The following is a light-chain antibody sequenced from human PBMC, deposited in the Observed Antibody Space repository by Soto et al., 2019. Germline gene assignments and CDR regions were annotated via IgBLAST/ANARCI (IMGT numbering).Light chain of an antibody. V-gene: IGKV3-20*01. CDR1: QNVLSN. CDR2: GAS. J-gene: IGKJ5*01. Sequence: EILLTESPGSLSLSPGERATLSCRASQNVLSNLAWYQQKPGQAPRLLIYGASTRATGLPVRFSGTGSETDFTLTISRLEPEDFAVYYCQQYDNSPITFGQGTRLEIK. CDR3: QQYDNSPIT.